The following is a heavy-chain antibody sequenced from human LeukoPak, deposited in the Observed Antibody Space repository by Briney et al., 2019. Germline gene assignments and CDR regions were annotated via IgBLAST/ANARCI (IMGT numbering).Heavy chain of an antibody. Sequence: GASVKVSCKASGYTFTSYYMHWVRQAPGQGLEWMGIINPSGGSTSYTQKFQGRVTMTRDTSTSTVYMELSSLRSEDTAVYYCARVEVSAGLPGIAAAGTVFGFDYWGQGTLVTVSS. CDR2: INPSGGST. V-gene: IGHV1-46*01. CDR3: ARVEVSAGLPGIAAAGTVFGFDY. CDR1: GYTFTSYY. J-gene: IGHJ4*02. D-gene: IGHD6-13*01.